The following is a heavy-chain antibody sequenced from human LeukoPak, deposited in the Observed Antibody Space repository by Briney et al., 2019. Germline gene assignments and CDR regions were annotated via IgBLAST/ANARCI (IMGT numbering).Heavy chain of an antibody. V-gene: IGHV3-23*01. CDR3: ARDVGGDYEVPFDY. J-gene: IGHJ4*02. D-gene: IGHD4-17*01. CDR2: IFPSGGEI. CDR1: GFTFSTFA. Sequence: PGGSLRLSCAASGFTFSTFAMIWVRQPPGKGLEWVSSIFPSGGEIHYADSVRGRFTISRDNSKNTLYLQMNSLRAEDTAVYYCARDVGGDYEVPFDYWGQGTLVTVSS.